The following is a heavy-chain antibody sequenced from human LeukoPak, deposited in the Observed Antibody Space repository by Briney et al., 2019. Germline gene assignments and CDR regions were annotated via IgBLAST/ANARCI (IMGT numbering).Heavy chain of an antibody. V-gene: IGHV1-18*01. D-gene: IGHD1-26*01. CDR3: ARKSGSINWFDP. CDR2: ISAYNGNT. J-gene: IGHJ5*02. Sequence: ASVKVSCKASGYTFTSYGISWVRQAPGQGLEWMGWISAYNGNTNYAQKFQGRVTMTRDTSISTAYMELSRLRSDDTAVYYCARKSGSINWFDPWGQGTLVTVSS. CDR1: GYTFTSYG.